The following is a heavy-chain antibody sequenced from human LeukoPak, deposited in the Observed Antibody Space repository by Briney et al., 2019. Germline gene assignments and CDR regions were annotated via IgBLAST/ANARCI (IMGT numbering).Heavy chain of an antibody. Sequence: SETLSLTCTVSGDSISSSSYYWGWIRQPPGKGLEWIGNIYYSGGTYYNPSLKSRVTISVDTSKNQFSLKLSSVTAADTAVYYCARQKLDSPALQHWGQGTLVTVSS. CDR2: IYYSGGT. J-gene: IGHJ1*01. D-gene: IGHD3/OR15-3a*01. V-gene: IGHV4-39*01. CDR3: ARQKLDSPALQH. CDR1: GDSISSSSYY.